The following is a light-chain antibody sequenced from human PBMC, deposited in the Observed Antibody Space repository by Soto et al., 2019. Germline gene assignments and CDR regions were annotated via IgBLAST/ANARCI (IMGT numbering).Light chain of an antibody. CDR3: QQYNTWRSIS. CDR1: QSVSSSY. Sequence: EIVLTQSPGTLSLSPWERATLSCRASQSVSSSYLAWYQQKPGQAPRLLIYGASSRATGIPDRFSGSGSGTDFTLTISRLEPEDFAVYYCQQYNTWRSISFGQGTRLENK. J-gene: IGKJ5*01. CDR2: GAS. V-gene: IGKV3-20*01.